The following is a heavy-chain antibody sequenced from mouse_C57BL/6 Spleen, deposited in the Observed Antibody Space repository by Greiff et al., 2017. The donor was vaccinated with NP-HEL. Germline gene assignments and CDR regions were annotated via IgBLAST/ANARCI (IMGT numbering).Heavy chain of an antibody. V-gene: IGHV5-16*01. J-gene: IGHJ4*01. D-gene: IGHD4-1*01. CDR3: ARDWEDAMDY. Sequence: EVQLVESEGGLVQPGSSMKLSCTASGFTFSDYYMAWVRQVPEKGLEWVANINYDGSSTYYLDSLKSRFIISRDNAKNILYLQMSSLKSEDTATYYCARDWEDAMDYWGQGTSVTVSS. CDR1: GFTFSDYY. CDR2: INYDGSST.